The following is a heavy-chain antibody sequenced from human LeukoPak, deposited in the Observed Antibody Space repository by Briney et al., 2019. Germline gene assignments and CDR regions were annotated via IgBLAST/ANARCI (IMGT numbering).Heavy chain of an antibody. J-gene: IGHJ6*02. CDR1: GGSISSSSYY. D-gene: IGHD4-17*01. Sequence: SETLSLTCTVSGGSISSSSYYWGWIRQPPGKGLEWIGSIYYSGSTYYNPSLKSRVTISVDTSKNQFSLKLSSVTAADTAVYYCARDLSGERGSYGMDVWGQGTTVTVSS. CDR3: ARDLSGERGSYGMDV. V-gene: IGHV4-39*07. CDR2: IYYSGST.